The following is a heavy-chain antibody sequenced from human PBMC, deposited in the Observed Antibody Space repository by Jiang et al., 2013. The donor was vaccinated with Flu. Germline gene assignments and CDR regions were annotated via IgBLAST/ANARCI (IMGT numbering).Heavy chain of an antibody. V-gene: IGHV3-23*01. D-gene: IGHD3-3*01. CDR2: ISGSGGST. J-gene: IGHJ6*02. CDR3: AKSYTYYDFWSANIPNYYYGMDV. CDR1: GFTFSNYV. Sequence: CAASGFTFSNYVMSWVRQAPGKGLEWVSAISGSGGSTYYVDSVKGRFTISRDNSKNTVYLQMNSLRAEDTAVYYCAKSYTYYDFWSANIPNYYYGMDVWGRGTTVTVSS.